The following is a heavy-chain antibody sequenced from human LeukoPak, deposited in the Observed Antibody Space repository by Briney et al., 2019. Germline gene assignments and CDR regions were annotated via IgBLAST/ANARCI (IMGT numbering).Heavy chain of an antibody. CDR2: ISYDGSSK. D-gene: IGHD2-21*02. CDR3: ARSLVTAIRDGMDV. V-gene: IGHV3-30*04. CDR1: GYTFSNYA. Sequence: GGSLRLSCVASGYTFSNYAMSWVRQAPGKGLEWGAVISYDGSSKYYADSAKGRFTVSRDNSKNTLYLEMNSLRGEDTAVYYCARSLVTAIRDGMDVWGQGTTVTVSS. J-gene: IGHJ6*02.